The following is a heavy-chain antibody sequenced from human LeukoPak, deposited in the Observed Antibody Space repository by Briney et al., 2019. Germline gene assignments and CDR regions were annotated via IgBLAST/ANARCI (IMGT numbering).Heavy chain of an antibody. Sequence: QAGGSLRLSCAASGFTFSTYGMHWVRQAPGKGLEWVSLIWYDGSKKYYADSVKGRFTISRDNSKNTLYLQMNSLRAEDTAVYYCARDLNIVVGPVQHWGQGTLVTVSS. J-gene: IGHJ1*01. CDR1: GFTFSTYG. V-gene: IGHV3-33*01. CDR2: IWYDGSKK. D-gene: IGHD2-2*01. CDR3: ARDLNIVVGPVQH.